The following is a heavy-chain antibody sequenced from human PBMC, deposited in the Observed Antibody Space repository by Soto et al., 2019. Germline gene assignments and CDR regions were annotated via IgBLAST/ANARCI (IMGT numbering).Heavy chain of an antibody. V-gene: IGHV1-18*01. J-gene: IGHJ5*02. D-gene: IGHD2-21*02. Sequence: QVPVVQSGPELKKPGASVKVSCKAQGYIFTKYGIGWVRQAPGHGLEWMGLINVYNGDRKVAQKFQDRGSMTTDTATDTAYMELKSLRSGDTAVYYCARLQLGGDRMLNWFDPWGQGTLVTVSS. CDR2: INVYNGDR. CDR3: ARLQLGGDRMLNWFDP. CDR1: GYIFTKYG.